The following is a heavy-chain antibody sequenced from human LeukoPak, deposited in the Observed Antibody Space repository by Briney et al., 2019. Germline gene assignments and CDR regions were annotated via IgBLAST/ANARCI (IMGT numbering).Heavy chain of an antibody. CDR3: GSLTVVARDH. Sequence: GGSLGLSCAASGFSFSTHWMHWVRQAPGKGLVYVAQISSDGSATAYADSVKGRFTISRDNAKNTLYLEMSSLRAEDTAVYYCGSLTVVARDHWGQGTLVTVSS. V-gene: IGHV3-74*01. CDR2: ISSDGSAT. J-gene: IGHJ4*02. CDR1: GFSFSTHW. D-gene: IGHD3-22*01.